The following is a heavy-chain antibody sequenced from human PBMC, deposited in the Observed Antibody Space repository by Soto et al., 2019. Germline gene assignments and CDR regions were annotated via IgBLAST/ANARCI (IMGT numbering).Heavy chain of an antibody. D-gene: IGHD1-1*01. CDR3: AADPGTTGTRRGGDYYMDV. CDR1: GFTFTSSA. V-gene: IGHV1-58*02. J-gene: IGHJ6*03. Sequence: ASVKVSCKASGFTFTSSAMQWVRQARGQRLEWIGWIVVGSGNTNYAQKFQERVTITRDMSTSTAYMELSSLRSEDTAVYYCAADPGTTGTRRGGDYYMDVWGKGTTVTVSS. CDR2: IVVGSGNT.